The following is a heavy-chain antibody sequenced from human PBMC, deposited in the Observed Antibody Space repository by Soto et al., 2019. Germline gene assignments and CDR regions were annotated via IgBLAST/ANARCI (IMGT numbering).Heavy chain of an antibody. Sequence: PGESLKISCKGSGYSFTSYWIGWVRQMPGRGLEWMGIIYPRDSDTRYSPSFQGRVTISADKSISTAYLQWSSLKASDTAMYYCARDPRGAYGDSYYGMDVWGQGTTVTVSS. J-gene: IGHJ6*02. CDR3: ARDPRGAYGDSYYGMDV. D-gene: IGHD4-17*01. V-gene: IGHV5-51*01. CDR1: GYSFTSYW. CDR2: IYPRDSDT.